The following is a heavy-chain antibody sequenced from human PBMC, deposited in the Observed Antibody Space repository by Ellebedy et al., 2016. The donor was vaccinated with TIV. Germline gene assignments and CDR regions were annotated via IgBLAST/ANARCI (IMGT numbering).Heavy chain of an antibody. D-gene: IGHD3-22*01. CDR1: GYTFSNFY. J-gene: IGHJ4*02. CDR2: INPSGGTT. CDR3: ARDSYDSSGFDC. V-gene: IGHV1-46*01. Sequence: AASVKVSCKASGYTFSNFYIHWVRQAPGQGLEWMGIINPSGGTTFYAQRFQGRVTMTRDTSTSTVYMELSSLRSEDTAVYYCARDSYDSSGFDCWGQGTLVTVSS.